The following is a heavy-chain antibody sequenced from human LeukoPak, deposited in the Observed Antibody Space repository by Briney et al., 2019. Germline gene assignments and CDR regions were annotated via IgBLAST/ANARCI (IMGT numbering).Heavy chain of an antibody. CDR3: ASMRLVVVPAAMYFDY. Sequence: SVKVSCKASGGTFSSYAISWVRQAPGQGLEWMGGIISIFGTANYAQKFQGRVTITTDESTSTAYMELSSLRSEDTAVYYCASMRLVVVPAAMYFDYWGQGTLVTVSS. V-gene: IGHV1-69*05. CDR2: IISIFGTA. CDR1: GGTFSSYA. J-gene: IGHJ4*02. D-gene: IGHD2-2*01.